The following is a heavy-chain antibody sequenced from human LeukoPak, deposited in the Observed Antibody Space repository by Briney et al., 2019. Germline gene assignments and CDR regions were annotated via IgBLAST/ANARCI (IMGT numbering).Heavy chain of an antibody. D-gene: IGHD4-11*01. CDR1: GYSISSGYY. V-gene: IGHV4-38-2*02. CDR2: IYHTGGT. CDR3: ARDNTNYGLGFDP. Sequence: SETLSLTCSVSGYSISSGYYWGWIRQAPGKGLEWIGSIYHTGGTYYNPSFITRVTISLDTSKNQFSLKLTSVTAADTAVYYCARDNTNYGLGFDPWGQGTLVTVSS. J-gene: IGHJ5*02.